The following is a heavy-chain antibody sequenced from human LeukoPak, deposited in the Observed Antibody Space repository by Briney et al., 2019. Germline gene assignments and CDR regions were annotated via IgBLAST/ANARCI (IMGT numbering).Heavy chain of an antibody. CDR3: ARGLRYFRSAPLDI. V-gene: IGHV4-31*03. CDR2: IYYSGST. CDR1: GGSISSGGYY. Sequence: PSETLSLTCTVSGGSISSGGYYWSWIRQHPGKGLEWIGYIYYSGSTYYNPSLKSRVTISVDTSKNQFSLKLSSVTAADTAVYYCARGLRYFRSAPLDIWGQGTMVTVSS. J-gene: IGHJ3*02. D-gene: IGHD3-9*01.